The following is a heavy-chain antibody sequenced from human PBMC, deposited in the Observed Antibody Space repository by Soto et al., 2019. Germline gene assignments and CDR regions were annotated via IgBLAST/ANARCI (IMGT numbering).Heavy chain of an antibody. D-gene: IGHD3-22*01. J-gene: IGHJ4*02. V-gene: IGHV3-74*01. CDR2: INSDGSST. CDR3: ARGIGSTWFATIDY. Sequence: GGSLRLSCAASGFTFSSYWMHWFRQAPGKGLVWVSRINSDGSSTSYADSVKGRFTISRDNARNTLYLQMNSLRAEDTAVYYCARGIGSTWFATIDYWGQGTLVTVSS. CDR1: GFTFSSYW.